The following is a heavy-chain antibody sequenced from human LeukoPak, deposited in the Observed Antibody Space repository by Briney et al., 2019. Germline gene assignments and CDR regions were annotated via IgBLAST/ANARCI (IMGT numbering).Heavy chain of an antibody. V-gene: IGHV4-4*08. CDR3: ARFPYFEGFDY. CDR2: IAASGTT. Sequence: SETLSLTCSVSGGSIESYYWSWIRQPPGKGLEFIGYIAASGTTKNNPSLKSRVTLSMDTSKNQFSLKLRSVTAADTAVYFCARFPYFEGFDYWGQGTQVIVSS. D-gene: IGHD3-9*01. CDR1: GGSIESYY. J-gene: IGHJ4*02.